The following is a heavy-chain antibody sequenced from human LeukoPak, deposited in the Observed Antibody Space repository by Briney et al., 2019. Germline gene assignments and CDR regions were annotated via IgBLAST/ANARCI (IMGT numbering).Heavy chain of an antibody. CDR1: GLTFSYYA. CDR2: IWYDGSNE. J-gene: IGHJ4*02. D-gene: IGHD1-20*01. V-gene: IGHV3-33*08. Sequence: GGSLRLSCAASGLTFSYYAMHWVRQAPGKGLEWVAVIWYDGSNEYYADSVKGRFTISRDNSKNTLYLQMNSLRAEDTAVYYCAREITRGFDYWGQGTLATVSS. CDR3: AREITRGFDY.